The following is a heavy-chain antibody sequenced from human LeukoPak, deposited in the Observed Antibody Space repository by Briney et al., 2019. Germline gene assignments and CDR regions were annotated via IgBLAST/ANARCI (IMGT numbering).Heavy chain of an antibody. Sequence: GGSLRLSCAASGFTFSSYGMSWVRQAPGKGLERVSAISGSGAGTYYADSVKGRFTVSRDNSKNTLYLQMNSLRAEDTAVYYCAKGVYGDYDYWGQGTLVTVSS. CDR3: AKGVYGDYDY. V-gene: IGHV3-23*01. CDR1: GFTFSSYG. D-gene: IGHD4-17*01. CDR2: ISGSGAGT. J-gene: IGHJ4*02.